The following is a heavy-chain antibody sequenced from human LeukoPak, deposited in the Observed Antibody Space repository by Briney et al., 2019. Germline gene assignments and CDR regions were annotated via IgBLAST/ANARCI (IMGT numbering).Heavy chain of an antibody. J-gene: IGHJ6*04. Sequence: GGSLRLSCAASGFTVSSNYMSWVRQAPGKGLEWVSVIYSGGSTYYADSVKGRFTISRDNSKNTLYLQMNSLRAEDTAVYYCARDSTFRSYDFWSGPSRMDVWGKGTTVTVSS. CDR3: ARDSTFRSYDFWSGPSRMDV. CDR2: IYSGGST. V-gene: IGHV3-66*02. D-gene: IGHD3-3*01. CDR1: GFTVSSNY.